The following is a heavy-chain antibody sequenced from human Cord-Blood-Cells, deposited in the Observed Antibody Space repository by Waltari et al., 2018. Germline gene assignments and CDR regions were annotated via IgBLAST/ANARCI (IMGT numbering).Heavy chain of an antibody. CDR2: IADDGSNK. CDR3: SRDPQGTHFDY. CDR1: GFTFSSYA. Sequence: QVQLVESGGGVVQPGRSLRLSCAASGFTFSSYAMHRVRQDPGKGLEWVAVIADDGSNKYYADSVKGRFTISRDNSKNTLYLQMNSLRAEDTAVYYCSRDPQGTHFDYWGQGTLVTVSS. D-gene: IGHD3-10*01. V-gene: IGHV3-30-3*01. J-gene: IGHJ4*02.